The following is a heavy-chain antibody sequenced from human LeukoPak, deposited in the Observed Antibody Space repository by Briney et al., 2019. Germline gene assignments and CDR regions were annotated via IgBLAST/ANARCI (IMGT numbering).Heavy chain of an antibody. CDR1: GFTFSDYG. V-gene: IGHV3-30*02. Sequence: GGSLRLSCAASGFTFSDYGMNWVRQAPGKGLEWVTFIGYDGISNFYADSVKGRFTISRDNSKNTLYLQMNSLRPEDTAVYYCAKGGSSGDHAFDYWGQETLVTVST. CDR2: IGYDGISN. J-gene: IGHJ4*02. CDR3: AKGGSSGDHAFDY. D-gene: IGHD2-21*02.